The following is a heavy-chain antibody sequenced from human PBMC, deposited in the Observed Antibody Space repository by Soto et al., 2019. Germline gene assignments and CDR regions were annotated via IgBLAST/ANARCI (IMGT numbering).Heavy chain of an antibody. V-gene: IGHV1-46*03. CDR2: IYPGGVNI. CDR1: GYSFTSHY. D-gene: IGHD3-16*01. CDR3: ARAQSCHDLVWWFDP. Sequence: ASVKVSCKAIGYSFTSHYMHWVRQAPGQGLEWMGTIYPGGVNIGYAQKFKGRVTMTKDTSTSTVYMELNSLTSEDPAVYYCARAQSCHDLVWWFDPWRQVTLVTVSS. J-gene: IGHJ5*02.